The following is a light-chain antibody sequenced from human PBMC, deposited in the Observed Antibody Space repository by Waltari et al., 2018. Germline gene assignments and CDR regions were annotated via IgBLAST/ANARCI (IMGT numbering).Light chain of an antibody. CDR2: GAS. CDR3: QQYNNWPRT. Sequence: EIMMTQSPATLSVSPGERATLSCRASQSLNNNLAWYQQRPGQAPRLLFYGASTRATGVPGRFSGRGSGTEFTLTISSLQSEDFAVYYCQQYNNWPRTFGQGTKVEIK. J-gene: IGKJ1*01. V-gene: IGKV3-15*01. CDR1: QSLNNN.